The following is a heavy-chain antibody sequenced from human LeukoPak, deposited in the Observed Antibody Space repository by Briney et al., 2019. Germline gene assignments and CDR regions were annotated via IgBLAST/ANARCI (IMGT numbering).Heavy chain of an antibody. D-gene: IGHD3-10*01. J-gene: IGHJ1*01. Sequence: GGSLRLSCAASGFTFSSYAMSWVRQAPGKGREWVSAISGSGGSTYYADSVKGRFTISRDNAKNSLYLQMNSLRAEDTAVYYCAKGSYYYGSGSSGGYFQHWGQGTLVTVSS. V-gene: IGHV3-23*01. CDR2: ISGSGGST. CDR1: GFTFSSYA. CDR3: AKGSYYYGSGSSGGYFQH.